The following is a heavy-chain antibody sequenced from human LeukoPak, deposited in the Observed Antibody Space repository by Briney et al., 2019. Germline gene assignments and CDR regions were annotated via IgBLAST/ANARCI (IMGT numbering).Heavy chain of an antibody. CDR3: AREDSSSSPHYYYHYMDV. CDR1: VGSIRRGSYY. V-gene: IGHV4-61*02. J-gene: IGHJ6*03. CDR2: LYTSGTT. Sequence: PSQTLSLTCTVSVGSIRRGSYYRSWIRQPAGKGLEWIGRLYTSGTTNYNPSLKSRVTISVDTSKNQFSLKLSSVTAADTAVYYCAREDSSSSPHYYYHYMDVWGKGTTVTVSS. D-gene: IGHD6-6*01.